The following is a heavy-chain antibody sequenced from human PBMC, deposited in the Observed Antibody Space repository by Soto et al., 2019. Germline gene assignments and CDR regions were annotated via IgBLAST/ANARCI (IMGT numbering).Heavy chain of an antibody. V-gene: IGHV3-23*01. Sequence: PGGSLRLSCVASGFTFSSYDMTWVRQAPGKGLEYLSGISHDGATTYYPDSVKGRFTISRDNSKNTVYLHLTSLRVDDTAVYYCAKRMYSYFDYWGEGTLVTVSS. CDR1: GFTFSSYD. CDR3: AKRMYSYFDY. CDR2: ISHDGATT. D-gene: IGHD2-8*01. J-gene: IGHJ4*02.